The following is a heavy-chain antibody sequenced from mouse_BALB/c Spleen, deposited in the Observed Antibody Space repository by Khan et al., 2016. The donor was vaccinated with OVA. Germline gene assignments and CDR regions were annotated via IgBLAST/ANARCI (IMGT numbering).Heavy chain of an antibody. CDR2: IYPFTDAT. Sequence: EVQLQQSGPEVVKPGASVKMSCKASGYTFTSYVMHWVKQKPGQGLEWIGYIYPFTDATKYNEKFNGKATLTSDKSSSTAYMELSRLTSEDSAVYYCAPGGRYYVLFVYWGQGTLVTVSA. J-gene: IGHJ3*01. CDR1: GYTFTSYV. V-gene: IGHV1S136*01. CDR3: APGGRYYVLFVY. D-gene: IGHD1-1*01.